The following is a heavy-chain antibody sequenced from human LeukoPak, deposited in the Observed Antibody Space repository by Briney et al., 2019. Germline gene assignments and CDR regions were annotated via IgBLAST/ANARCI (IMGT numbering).Heavy chain of an antibody. J-gene: IGHJ2*01. CDR2: IHYGGST. CDR1: GDSIRSGSHY. D-gene: IGHD3-22*01. Sequence: PSETLSLTCNVSGDSIRSGSHYWGWIRQPPGKGLEWIGSIHYGGSTFYSPSLKSRLTISVDTSTNQIFLKLSSVTAADTATYYCARRKDYYDSRGFPAEWYYDPWGRGTLVSVSS. V-gene: IGHV4-39*01. CDR3: ARRKDYYDSRGFPAEWYYDP.